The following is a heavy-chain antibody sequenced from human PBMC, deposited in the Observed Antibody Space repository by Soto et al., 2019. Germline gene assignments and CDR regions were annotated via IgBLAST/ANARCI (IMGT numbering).Heavy chain of an antibody. CDR3: ASLGSSKSSTGSYFDY. CDR2: IYPGDSDT. V-gene: IGHV5-51*01. D-gene: IGHD4-4*01. CDR1: GYSFTSYF. Sequence: GESLKISCKGSGYSFTSYFIGWVRQMPGKGLEWMGIIYPGDSDTRYSPSFQGQVTISADKSISTAYLQWSSLKASDTAMYYCASLGSSKSSTGSYFDYWGQGTLVTAPQ. J-gene: IGHJ4*02.